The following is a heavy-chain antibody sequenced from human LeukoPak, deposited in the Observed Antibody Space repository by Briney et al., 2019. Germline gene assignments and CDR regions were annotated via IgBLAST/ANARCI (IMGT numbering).Heavy chain of an antibody. CDR3: ARSGYCSSTSCYGLGRYYYYMDV. J-gene: IGHJ6*03. D-gene: IGHD2-2*01. Sequence: GASVKVSCKASGYTFTSYGISWVRRAPGQGLEWMGWISAYNGNTNYAQKLQGRVTMTTDTSTSTAYMELRSLRSDDTAVYYCARSGYCSSTSCYGLGRYYYYMDVWGKGTTVTVSS. CDR2: ISAYNGNT. CDR1: GYTFTSYG. V-gene: IGHV1-18*01.